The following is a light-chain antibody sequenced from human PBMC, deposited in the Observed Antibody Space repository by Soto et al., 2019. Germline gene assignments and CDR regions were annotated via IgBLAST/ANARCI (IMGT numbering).Light chain of an antibody. V-gene: IGLV2-8*01. CDR2: DVT. J-gene: IGLJ2*01. CDR3: SSYAGSNNHVV. Sequence: QSALTQPPSASGSPGQSVTISCTGTSSDVGGYNYVSWYQQHPGKAPKLMIYDVTKRPSGVPDRFSGSRSGNTASLTVSGLQAEDEPDYYCSSYAGSNNHVVFGGGTKLTVL. CDR1: SSDVGGYNY.